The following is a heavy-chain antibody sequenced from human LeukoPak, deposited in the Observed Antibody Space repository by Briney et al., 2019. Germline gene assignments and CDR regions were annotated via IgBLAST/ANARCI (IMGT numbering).Heavy chain of an antibody. Sequence: GGSLRLSCAASGFRLTNFAMSWVRQAPGKGLEWVSLIIGSSGDTFYADSVKGRFTISRDNSKNRLYLKMNSLRAEDTALYYCAKGAYDYIEMGYFDYWGQGTLVTVSS. CDR1: GFRLTNFA. V-gene: IGHV3-23*01. CDR2: IIGSSGDT. CDR3: AKGAYDYIEMGYFDY. J-gene: IGHJ4*02. D-gene: IGHD5-12*01.